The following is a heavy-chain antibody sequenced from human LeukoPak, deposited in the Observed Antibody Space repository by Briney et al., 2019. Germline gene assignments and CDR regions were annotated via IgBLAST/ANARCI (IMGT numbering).Heavy chain of an antibody. J-gene: IGHJ4*02. D-gene: IGHD2-15*01. Sequence: PGGSLRLSCAASGFTFSTYSMNWVRQAPGKGLEWVSSISGSSSYIYYADSVKGRFTISRDNAKNSLFLQMNSLRAEDTAVYYCARDGSRHCSGGSCSHFAYWGQGTLVTVSS. CDR3: ARDGSRHCSGGSCSHFAY. CDR2: ISGSSSYI. V-gene: IGHV3-21*01. CDR1: GFTFSTYS.